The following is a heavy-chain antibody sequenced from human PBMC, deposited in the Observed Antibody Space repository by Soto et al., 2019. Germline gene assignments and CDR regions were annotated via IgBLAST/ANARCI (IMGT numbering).Heavy chain of an antibody. J-gene: IGHJ6*02. Sequence: QVQLVQSGAEVKKPGASVKVSCKASGYTFTSYGISWVRQAPGQGLEWMGWISAYNGNTNYAQKLQGRVTMTTDTSTSTAYMELRSLRSDDTAVYYCARDPSVVVPAAIWDYYYGMDVWGQGTTVTVS. D-gene: IGHD2-2*02. CDR3: ARDPSVVVPAAIWDYYYGMDV. V-gene: IGHV1-18*04. CDR2: ISAYNGNT. CDR1: GYTFTSYG.